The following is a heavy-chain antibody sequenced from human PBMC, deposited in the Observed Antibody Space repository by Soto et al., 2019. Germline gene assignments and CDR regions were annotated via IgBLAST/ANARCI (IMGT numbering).Heavy chain of an antibody. Sequence: PXGSLSLSCTASGGTFSSYAMNWVCKAPGKGLEWVSAISGSGGSTYYADSVKGRFTISRENSKNTLYLQMISLRAEDTAVYYCAKDLWAPDLNWFDHWGQGTLVTVSS. D-gene: IGHD2-21*01. V-gene: IGHV3-23*01. CDR2: ISGSGGST. J-gene: IGHJ5*02. CDR1: GGTFSSYA. CDR3: AKDLWAPDLNWFDH.